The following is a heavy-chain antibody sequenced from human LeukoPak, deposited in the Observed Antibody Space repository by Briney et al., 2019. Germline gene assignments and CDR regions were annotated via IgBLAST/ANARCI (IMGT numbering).Heavy chain of an antibody. CDR1: GFTFSSNS. CDR3: ARDLAYCGGDCGH. J-gene: IGHJ4*02. D-gene: IGHD2-21*01. Sequence: GGSLRLSCAASGFTFSSNSMNWVRQAPGKGLEWVSSISGSGTYIYYADSVKGQFTISRDNAKNSVYLQMNSLRAEDTAVYYCARDLAYCGGDCGHWGQGTLVTVSP. CDR2: ISGSGTYI. V-gene: IGHV3-21*01.